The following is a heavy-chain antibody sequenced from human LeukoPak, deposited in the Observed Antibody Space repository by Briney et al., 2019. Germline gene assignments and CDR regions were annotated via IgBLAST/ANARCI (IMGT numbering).Heavy chain of an antibody. J-gene: IGHJ4*02. D-gene: IGHD5-12*01. CDR3: ARDDIVAPDS. CDR2: IYSGGGI. Sequence: SETLSLTCTVSGGSISSGSNYWSWIRQPAGKGLEWIGRIYSGGGINYNPSLKSRVTISIDTSKNQFSLKLSSVTAADSAMYYCARDDIVAPDSWGQGTLVTVSS. CDR1: GGSISSGSNY. V-gene: IGHV4-61*02.